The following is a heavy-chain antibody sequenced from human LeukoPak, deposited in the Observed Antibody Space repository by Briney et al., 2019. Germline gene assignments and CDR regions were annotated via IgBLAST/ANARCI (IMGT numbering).Heavy chain of an antibody. Sequence: GGSLRLSCAASGFTFSSYAMHWVRQAPGKGLEWVAVISYDGSNKYYADSVKGRFTISRDNSKNTLYLQMNSLRAEDTAVYYCARAGGRDGYNFYYFGYWGQGTLVTVSS. J-gene: IGHJ4*02. CDR1: GFTFSSYA. V-gene: IGHV3-30-3*01. D-gene: IGHD5-24*01. CDR2: ISYDGSNK. CDR3: ARAGGRDGYNFYYFGY.